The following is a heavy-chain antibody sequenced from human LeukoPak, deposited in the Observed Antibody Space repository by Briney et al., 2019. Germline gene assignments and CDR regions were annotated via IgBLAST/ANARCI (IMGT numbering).Heavy chain of an antibody. J-gene: IGHJ4*02. CDR2: ISSSSSYI. V-gene: IGHV3-21*01. CDR3: ARESNRLGY. CDR1: GFTFSSYT. Sequence: PGGSLRLSCAASGFTFSSYTMNWVRQAPGKGLEWVSCISSSSSYIYYVDSVKGRFTISRDNAKNSLHLQMNSLRAEDTAVYYCARESNRLGYWGQGTLVTVSS. D-gene: IGHD2/OR15-2a*01.